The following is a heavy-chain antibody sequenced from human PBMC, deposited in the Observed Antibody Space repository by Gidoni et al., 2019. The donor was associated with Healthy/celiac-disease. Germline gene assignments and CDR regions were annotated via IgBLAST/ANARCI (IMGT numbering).Heavy chain of an antibody. CDR2: IYHSWST. CDR3: ASETYYYDSSGSGRFDY. Sequence: QVQLQESGPGLVKPSGTLSLTCAVSGGSISISNWWSWVRQPPGKGLEWIGEIYHSWSTNYNPALKSRVTISVDKSKNQFSLKLSSVTAADTAVYYCASETYYYDSSGSGRFDYWGQGTLVTVSS. D-gene: IGHD3-22*01. CDR1: GGSISISNW. V-gene: IGHV4-4*02. J-gene: IGHJ4*02.